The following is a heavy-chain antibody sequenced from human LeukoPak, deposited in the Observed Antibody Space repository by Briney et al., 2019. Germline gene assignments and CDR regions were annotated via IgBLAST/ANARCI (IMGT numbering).Heavy chain of an antibody. V-gene: IGHV4-34*01. J-gene: IGHJ5*02. Sequence: TSETLSLTCAVYGGTFSGYNWSWIRQPPGKGLEWVGEIKHTGRTNYNPSLKSRVTISVDTSKNQFSLKLSSVTAADTAVYYCARLRKRGYYGLGNNWFDPWGQGTLVTVSS. CDR2: IKHTGRT. D-gene: IGHD3-10*01. CDR3: ARLRKRGYYGLGNNWFDP. CDR1: GGTFSGYN.